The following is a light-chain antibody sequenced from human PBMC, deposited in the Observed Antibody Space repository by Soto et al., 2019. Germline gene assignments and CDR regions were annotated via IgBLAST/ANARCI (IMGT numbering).Light chain of an antibody. CDR2: GAS. Sequence: EIVMTQSPATLSVSPGARATLSCRASQSVSTNLAWYQHKPGQAHRLLIYGASTRATGIPARFSGSGSWTDFPLTISSLQSEDFAVYFCQQCSDWPRTFGQGTNVEIQ. V-gene: IGKV3-15*01. J-gene: IGKJ1*01. CDR1: QSVSTN. CDR3: QQCSDWPRT.